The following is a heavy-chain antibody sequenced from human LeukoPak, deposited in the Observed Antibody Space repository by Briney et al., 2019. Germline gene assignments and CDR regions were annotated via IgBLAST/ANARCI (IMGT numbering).Heavy chain of an antibody. CDR3: ARDLSRWELDY. CDR1: GXTFSDYY. Sequence: GGSLRLSCAASGXTFSDYYMSWIRQAPGKGLEWVSYISSSTSYTSYADSVKGRFTISRDNAKNSLFLQMNSLRAEDTAVYYCARDLSRWELDYWGQGTLVTVSS. J-gene: IGHJ4*02. CDR2: ISSSTSYT. V-gene: IGHV3-11*05. D-gene: IGHD1-26*01.